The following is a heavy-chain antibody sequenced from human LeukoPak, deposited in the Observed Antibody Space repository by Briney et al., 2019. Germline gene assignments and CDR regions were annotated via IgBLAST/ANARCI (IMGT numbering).Heavy chain of an antibody. D-gene: IGHD1-26*01. CDR1: GGTFSSYA. CDR2: INPNSGGT. Sequence: ASVKVSCKASGGTFSSYAISWVRQAPGQGLEWMGWINPNSGGTNYAQKFQGRVTITRDTSLSTAYMELSSLRSDNTAMYYCTRALGSDYWGQGILVTVSS. J-gene: IGHJ4*02. CDR3: TRALGSDY. V-gene: IGHV1-2*02.